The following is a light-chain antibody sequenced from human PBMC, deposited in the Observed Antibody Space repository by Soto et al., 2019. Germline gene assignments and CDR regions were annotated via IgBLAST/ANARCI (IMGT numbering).Light chain of an antibody. V-gene: IGKV3-20*01. CDR1: QSVSNTY. CDR3: QHYGSSGT. Sequence: EIVLTQSPGTLSLSPGERATLSCRASQSVSNTYLAWYQKKPGQAPRLLIYGAYNRTTGIPDRFSGSGSGTDFTVTISRLDPDDVAVYYCQHYGSSGTFGQGTKVEIK. J-gene: IGKJ1*01. CDR2: GAY.